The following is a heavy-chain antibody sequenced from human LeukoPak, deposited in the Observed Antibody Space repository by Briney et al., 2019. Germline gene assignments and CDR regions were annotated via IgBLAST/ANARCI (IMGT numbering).Heavy chain of an antibody. CDR3: ARASWYGGSYKYFDY. CDR1: GASISGSNYY. V-gene: IGHV4-39*07. CDR2: INHSGST. J-gene: IGHJ4*02. Sequence: SETLSLTCAVSGASISGSNYYWGWIRQPPGKGLEWIGEINHSGSTNYNPSLKSRVTISVDTSKNQFSLKLSSVTAADTAVYYCARASWYGGSYKYFDYWGQGTLVTVSS. D-gene: IGHD1-26*01.